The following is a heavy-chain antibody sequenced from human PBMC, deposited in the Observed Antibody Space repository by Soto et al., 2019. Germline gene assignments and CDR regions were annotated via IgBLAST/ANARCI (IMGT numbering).Heavy chain of an antibody. CDR3: ARSQGSSTSLEIYYYYYYGMDV. CDR2: ISSSDINI. CDR1: GFNFRSYS. J-gene: IGHJ6*02. D-gene: IGHD2-2*01. Sequence: EVQLVESGGGLIQPGGSLRLSCLASGFNFRSYSMNWVRQAPGKGLEWISYISSSDINIYYADSVRGRFTISRDIAKNSLYLQMSSLRSEDTAVYYCARSQGSSTSLEIYYYYYYGMDVWGQGTTVTVSS. V-gene: IGHV3-48*01.